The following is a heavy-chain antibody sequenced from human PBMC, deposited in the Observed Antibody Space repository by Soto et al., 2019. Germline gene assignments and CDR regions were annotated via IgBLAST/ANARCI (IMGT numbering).Heavy chain of an antibody. V-gene: IGHV4-59*01. D-gene: IGHD6-19*01. J-gene: IGHJ4*02. CDR3: ARSGWYGYYFDY. CDR2: IYYSGST. Sequence: NPSETLSLTCTVSGGSISSYYWSWIRQPPGKGLEWIGYIYYSGSTNYNPSLKSRVTISVDTSKNQFSLKLSSVTAADTAVYYCARSGWYGYYFDYWGQGTLVTVSS. CDR1: GGSISSYY.